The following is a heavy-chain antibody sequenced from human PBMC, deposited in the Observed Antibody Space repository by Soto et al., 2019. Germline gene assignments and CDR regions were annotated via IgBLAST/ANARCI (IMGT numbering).Heavy chain of an antibody. CDR1: SGPFSGYY. Sequence: QVQLQQWGAGLLKPSETLSLTCAVSSGPFSGYYWSWIRQSPGKGLEWIGEISDSGSTNSNPSLKTRVTISVDTSKNQFSLKLSSVTAADTAVYYCAISYITNDAFDIWGQGTLVTVSS. CDR3: AISYITNDAFDI. D-gene: IGHD1-1*01. CDR2: ISDSGST. V-gene: IGHV4-34*01. J-gene: IGHJ3*02.